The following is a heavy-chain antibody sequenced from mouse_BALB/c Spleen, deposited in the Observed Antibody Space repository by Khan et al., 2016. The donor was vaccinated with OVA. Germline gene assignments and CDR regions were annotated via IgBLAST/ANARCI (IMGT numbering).Heavy chain of an antibody. CDR1: GFSITSDYS. J-gene: IGHJ2*01. CDR2: MHFSGRT. CDR3: SIFGYDGIDH. V-gene: IGHV3-1*02. Sequence: EVQLQESGPDLVEPSQSLSLTCTVTGFSITSDYSWHWIRQFPGNKLEWLGYMHFSGRTNYNPSLKSRISITRDSSRNQFFLQLNSVTTEDSATYYCSIFGYDGIDHGGQGTTLTVSS. D-gene: IGHD2-2*01.